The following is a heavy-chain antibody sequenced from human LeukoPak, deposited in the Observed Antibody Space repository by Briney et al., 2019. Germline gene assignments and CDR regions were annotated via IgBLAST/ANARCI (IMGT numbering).Heavy chain of an antibody. Sequence: SETLSLTCTVSGGSISGHYWNWIRQPPGKGQEWIGYIYYSGTIKYNPSLKSRVTISVDTSKNQFSLKLNSLTAADTAVYYCARGEDFKSSRFDPWGQGILVTVSS. CDR3: ARGEDFKSSRFDP. J-gene: IGHJ5*02. V-gene: IGHV4-59*11. CDR2: IYYSGTI. CDR1: GGSISGHY. D-gene: IGHD1-26*01.